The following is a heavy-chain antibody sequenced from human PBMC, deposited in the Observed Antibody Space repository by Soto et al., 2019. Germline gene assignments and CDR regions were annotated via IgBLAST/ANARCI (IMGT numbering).Heavy chain of an antibody. CDR3: ARIDCTGGSCRPYGYYDMDV. J-gene: IGHJ6*02. D-gene: IGHD2-15*01. Sequence: EVQLLESGGGLVQPGGSLRLSCAASGFTFSSYAMSWVRQAPGKGLEWVSAISGSGGSTYYADSVKGRFTISRDNSKNTLYLQMNSLRAEDTAVYYCARIDCTGGSCRPYGYYDMDVWGQGTTVTVSS. CDR2: ISGSGGST. CDR1: GFTFSSYA. V-gene: IGHV3-23*01.